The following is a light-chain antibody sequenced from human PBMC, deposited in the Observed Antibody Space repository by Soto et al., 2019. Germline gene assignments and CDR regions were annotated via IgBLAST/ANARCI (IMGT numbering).Light chain of an antibody. Sequence: QSVLTQPASVSGSPGQSISISCTGTSSDVGGYNYVSWYQQYPGYAPKLMIYEVSYRPSGVSNRFSGSKSGNTASLTISGLQAEDEADYYCSSYTSSNTWVFGGGTKLTVL. V-gene: IGLV2-14*01. CDR2: EVS. CDR1: SSDVGGYNY. J-gene: IGLJ3*02. CDR3: SSYTSSNTWV.